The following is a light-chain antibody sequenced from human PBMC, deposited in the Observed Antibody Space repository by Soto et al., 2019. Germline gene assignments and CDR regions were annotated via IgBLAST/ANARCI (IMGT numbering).Light chain of an antibody. CDR1: DIENKN. J-gene: IGLJ1*01. V-gene: IGLV3-9*01. CDR3: QVWASNTYV. Sequence: SYELTQPLSVSVGLGRTARITCGGNDIENKNVHWYQQKPGQAPVLVLFRDSNRPSGISERFSGSNSGNTATLSISGAQDGDEADYYCQVWASNTYVFGSGTKVTAL. CDR2: RDS.